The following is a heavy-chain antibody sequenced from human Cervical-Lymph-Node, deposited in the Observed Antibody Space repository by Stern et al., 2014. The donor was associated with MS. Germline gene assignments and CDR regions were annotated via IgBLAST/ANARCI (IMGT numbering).Heavy chain of an antibody. D-gene: IGHD3-3*01. CDR1: GYFFTSYG. J-gene: IGHJ6*02. V-gene: IGHV1-18*01. Sequence: QVQLVQSGAEVKKPGASVKVSCKASGYFFTSYGISWVRQAPGQGLEWMGWISADNGEPNYAQNVQGRVTMTTDTSTNTAYMELSSLRSDDTALYYCARDSLIRTFGVEEGMDVWGQGTTVTVSS. CDR3: ARDSLIRTFGVEEGMDV. CDR2: ISADNGEP.